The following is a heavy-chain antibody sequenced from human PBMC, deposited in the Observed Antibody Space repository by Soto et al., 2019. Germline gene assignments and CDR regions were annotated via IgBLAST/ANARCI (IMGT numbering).Heavy chain of an antibody. D-gene: IGHD5-12*01. J-gene: IGHJ6*02. V-gene: IGHV3-33*01. Sequence: GGSLRLSCVASGFTFSSYGMHWVRQAPGKGLEWVAVIWYDGSNKYYADSVKGRFTISRDNSKNTLYLQMNSLRAEDTAVYYCARDRAPGYIVATTEGRRGPYYYYYGMDVWGQGTTVTVSS. CDR2: IWYDGSNK. CDR1: GFTFSSYG. CDR3: ARDRAPGYIVATTEGRRGPYYYYYGMDV.